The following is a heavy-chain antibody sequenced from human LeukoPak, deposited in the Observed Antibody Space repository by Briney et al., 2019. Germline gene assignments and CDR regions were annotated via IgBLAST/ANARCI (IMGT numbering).Heavy chain of an antibody. CDR2: IGPTGSDR. V-gene: IGHV3-21*03. J-gene: IGHJ4*02. CDR1: GLTFSNSG. Sequence: GGSLRLSCTASGLTFSNSGFNWVRQAPGKGLEWVASIGPTGSDRYHADSIKGRFTISRDNANNFLYLQMNSLRAEDTAVYYCATETNGRHYDYWGQGTLLTVSS. CDR3: ATETNGRHYDY. D-gene: IGHD1-14*01.